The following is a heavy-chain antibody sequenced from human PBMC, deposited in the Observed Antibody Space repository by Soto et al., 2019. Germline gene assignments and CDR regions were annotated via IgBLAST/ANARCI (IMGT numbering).Heavy chain of an antibody. D-gene: IGHD6-13*01. V-gene: IGHV4-34*01. J-gene: IGHJ5*02. CDR2: VRHTGST. CDR3: ARGRRAAGSQNWFDP. CDR1: GGSFSPYF. Sequence: SETLSLTCAVYGGSFSPYFWTWIRQPPGKGLEWIGEVRHTGSTNYNPSLKSRVTISVDASKNQFSLNLTSVTAADKAVYFCARGRRAAGSQNWFDPWGQGTPVTVSS.